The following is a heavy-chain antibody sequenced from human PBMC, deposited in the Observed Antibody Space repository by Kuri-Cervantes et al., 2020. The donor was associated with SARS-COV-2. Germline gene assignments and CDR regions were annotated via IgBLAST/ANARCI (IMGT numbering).Heavy chain of an antibody. D-gene: IGHD6-13*01. V-gene: IGHV3-30-3*01. CDR1: GFTFSSYA. Sequence: GGSLRLSCAASGFTFSSYAMSWVRQAPGKGLEWVAVISYDGSNKYYVDSVKGRFTISRDNSKNTLYLQMNSLRAEDTAVYYCARDLSWAAAGSLDYWGQGTLVTVSS. J-gene: IGHJ4*02. CDR2: ISYDGSNK. CDR3: ARDLSWAAAGSLDY.